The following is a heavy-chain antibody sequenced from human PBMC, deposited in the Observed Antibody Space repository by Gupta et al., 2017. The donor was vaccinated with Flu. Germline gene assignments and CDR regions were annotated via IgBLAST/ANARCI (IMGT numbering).Heavy chain of an antibody. CDR3: AKGGLHNWNYDGDY. Sequence: VQLVESGGGVVRPGRSLRLSCAASGFTSRPYGPHGVRQAPGQGVEGGAVISYDGSNQWFVDSVRSRFTNSRDNSKNTLYLQMDSVRPEDTTVYHCAKGGLHNWNYDGDYWGQGTLVTVSS. J-gene: IGHJ4*01. CDR1: GFTSRPYG. CDR2: ISYDGSNQ. V-gene: IGHV3-30*18. D-gene: IGHD1-7*01.